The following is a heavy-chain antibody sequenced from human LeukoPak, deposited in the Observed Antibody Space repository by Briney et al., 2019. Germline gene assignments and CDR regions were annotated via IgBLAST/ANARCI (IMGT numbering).Heavy chain of an antibody. CDR2: INSDGSST. J-gene: IGHJ4*02. V-gene: IGHV3-74*01. Sequence: WGSLRLSCAASGFTFSSYWMHWVRQAPGKGLVWVSRINSDGSSTSYADSVKGRFTISRDNAKNTLYLQMISLRAEDTGVYYCAIMNIAVASMWGQGTLVTVSS. CDR3: AIMNIAVASM. CDR1: GFTFSSYW. D-gene: IGHD6-19*01.